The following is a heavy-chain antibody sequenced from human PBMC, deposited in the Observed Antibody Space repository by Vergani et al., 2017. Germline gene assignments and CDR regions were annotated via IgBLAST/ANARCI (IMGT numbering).Heavy chain of an antibody. CDR2: IIPIFGTA. Sequence: QVQLVQSGAEVQKPGSSVKVSCTASGGTFSSYAISWVRQAPGQGLEWMGRIIPIFGTANYAQTFQGRVTITADEATSTAYRELSSLRSEDTAVYYCARRAYCGGDCYPRDDDFDIWGQGTLVTVSS. J-gene: IGHJ3*02. D-gene: IGHD2-21*02. CDR1: GGTFSSYA. CDR3: ARRAYCGGDCYPRDDDFDI. V-gene: IGHV1-69*18.